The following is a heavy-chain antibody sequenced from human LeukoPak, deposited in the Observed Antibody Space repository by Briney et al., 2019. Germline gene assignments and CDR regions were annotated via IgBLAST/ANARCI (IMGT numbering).Heavy chain of an antibody. CDR2: INEDGSEK. D-gene: IGHD1-1*01. J-gene: IGHJ4*02. CDR1: GFTFGSYW. V-gene: IGHV3-7*04. CDR3: ARASHVQTIDY. Sequence: GGSLRDSCAASGFTFGSYWLSWVRQAPGKGLEWVANINEDGSEKYHVDSVKGRFTISRDNAKNSLYLQMDSLTAADTAVYYCARASHVQTIDYWGQAGLVTVSS.